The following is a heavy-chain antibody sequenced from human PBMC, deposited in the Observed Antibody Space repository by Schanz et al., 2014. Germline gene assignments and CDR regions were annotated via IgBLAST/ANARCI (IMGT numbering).Heavy chain of an antibody. CDR2: IWNNGVTK. D-gene: IGHD3-10*01. CDR3: ARANYRRKINFDY. Sequence: QVQLVESGGGVVQPGRSLRLSCAASGFTFSSYGIHWFRQPAGKGLEWVAVIWNNGVTKYYADSVKGRFTMSRDNSKNTLYLQMNSLRAEDTAVYYCARANYRRKINFDYWGRGTLVTVSS. J-gene: IGHJ4*02. CDR1: GFTFSSYG. V-gene: IGHV3-33*01.